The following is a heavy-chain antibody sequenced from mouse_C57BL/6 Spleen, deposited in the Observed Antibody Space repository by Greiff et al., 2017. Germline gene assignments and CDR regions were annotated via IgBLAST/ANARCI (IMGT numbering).Heavy chain of an antibody. J-gene: IGHJ1*03. V-gene: IGHV1-55*01. D-gene: IGHD2-5*01. Sequence: QVQLQQPGAELVKPGASVKMSCKASGYTFTSYWITWVKQRPGQGLEWIGDIYPGSGSTNYNEKFKSKATLTVDTSSSTAYMELRSLTSEDSAVYYCTRSSSNYLWYFDVWGTGTTVTVSS. CDR1: GYTFTSYW. CDR3: TRSSSNYLWYFDV. CDR2: IYPGSGST.